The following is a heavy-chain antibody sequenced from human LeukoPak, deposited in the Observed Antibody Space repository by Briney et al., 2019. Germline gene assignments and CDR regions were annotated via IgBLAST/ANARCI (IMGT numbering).Heavy chain of an antibody. D-gene: IGHD1-14*01. CDR2: IYTGSLS. V-gene: IGHV3-53*01. CDR3: AREGGLTEGGFDY. Sequence: GGSLRLSCAASGFTVSSIYMSWVRQAPGKGLEWVSVIYTGSLSYYTDSVKGRFTISRDKSNNTLYLQMNSLRDEDTAVYYCAREGGLTEGGFDYWGQGTLVTVS. CDR1: GFTVSSIY. J-gene: IGHJ4*02.